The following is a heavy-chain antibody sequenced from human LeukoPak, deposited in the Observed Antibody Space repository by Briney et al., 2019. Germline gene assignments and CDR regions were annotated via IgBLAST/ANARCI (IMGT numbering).Heavy chain of an antibody. V-gene: IGHV4-59*01. CDR1: GGSISSYY. Sequence: SETLSLTCTVSGGSISSYYWSWIRRPPGKGLEWIGYIYYSGSTNYNPSLKSRVTISVDTSKNQFSLKLSSVTAADTAVYYCARGRRTGSTYWYFDLWGRGTLVTVSS. D-gene: IGHD3/OR15-3a*01. J-gene: IGHJ2*01. CDR2: IYYSGST. CDR3: ARGRRTGSTYWYFDL.